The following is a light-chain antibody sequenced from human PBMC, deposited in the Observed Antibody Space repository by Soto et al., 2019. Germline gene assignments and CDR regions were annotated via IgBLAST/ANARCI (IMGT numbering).Light chain of an antibody. Sequence: QSALTHPASVSGSPGQSITISCTGTSSDVGGYHYVSWYQQHPGKAPKVMIYDVTDRPSGVSNRFSGSKSGDTASLTISGLQAEDEADYYCSSYTSSSTLVFGGGTKLTVL. J-gene: IGLJ2*01. CDR1: SSDVGGYHY. CDR2: DVT. V-gene: IGLV2-14*01. CDR3: SSYTSSSTLV.